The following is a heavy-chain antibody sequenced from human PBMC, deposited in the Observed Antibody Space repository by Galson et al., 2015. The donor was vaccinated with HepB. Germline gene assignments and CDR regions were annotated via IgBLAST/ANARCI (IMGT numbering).Heavy chain of an antibody. Sequence: SETLSLTCAVYGGSFSGYYWSWIRQPPGKGLEWIGEINHSGSTNYNPSLKSRVTISVDTSKNQFSLKLSSVTAADTAVYYCAREPYDSSGYRRFDPWGQGTLVTVSS. J-gene: IGHJ5*02. CDR1: GGSFSGYY. CDR3: AREPYDSSGYRRFDP. CDR2: INHSGST. V-gene: IGHV4-34*01. D-gene: IGHD3-22*01.